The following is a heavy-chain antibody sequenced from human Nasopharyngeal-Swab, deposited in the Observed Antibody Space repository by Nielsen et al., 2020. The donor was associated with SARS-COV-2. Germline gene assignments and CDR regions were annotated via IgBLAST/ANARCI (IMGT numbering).Heavy chain of an antibody. J-gene: IGHJ6*03. D-gene: IGHD2-15*01. V-gene: IGHV5-51*01. CDR3: ARLRGSAFYYYYLDV. Sequence: GGSLRLSCKGSGYIFTTFWITWVRQMPGKGLEWMGIIYPDDSDTRYSPSFQGQVTFSVDKSTSTAYLQWSSLKASDTAMYYCARLRGSAFYYYYLDVWGKGTTVTVSS. CDR2: IYPDDSDT. CDR1: GYIFTTFW.